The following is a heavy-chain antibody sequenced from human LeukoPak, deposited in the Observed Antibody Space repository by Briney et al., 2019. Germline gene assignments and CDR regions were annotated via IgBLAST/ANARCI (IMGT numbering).Heavy chain of an antibody. J-gene: IGHJ4*02. D-gene: IGHD6-19*01. CDR1: GGSVSSGSYY. V-gene: IGHV4-61*01. Sequence: TETLSLTCTVSGGSVSSGSYYWSWIRQPPGKGLEWIGYIYYSGSTNYNPSLKSRVTISVDTSKNQFSLKLSSVTAADTAVYYCARDRSSGWYGGPGTGFDYWGQGTLVTVSS. CDR3: ARDRSSGWYGGPGTGFDY. CDR2: IYYSGST.